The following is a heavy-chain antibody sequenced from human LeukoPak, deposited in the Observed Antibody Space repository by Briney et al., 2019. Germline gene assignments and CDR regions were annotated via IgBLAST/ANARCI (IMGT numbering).Heavy chain of an antibody. J-gene: IGHJ4*02. D-gene: IGHD3-10*01. CDR2: IHYTGST. Sequence: PSQTLSLTCTVSGYSIGSRNYYWGWIPRPPRKVLEWIGTIHYTGSTYYNPPLKGRLTMIVDRSKTQCSLKMRSLTAADAAWYFYARHSNDYGSGSDSEPFDVWGQGSLVVVSS. CDR3: ARHSNDYGSGSDSEPFDV. CDR1: GYSIGSRNYY. V-gene: IGHV4-39*01.